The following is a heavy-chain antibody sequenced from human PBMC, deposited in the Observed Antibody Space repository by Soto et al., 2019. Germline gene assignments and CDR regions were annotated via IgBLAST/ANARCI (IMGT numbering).Heavy chain of an antibody. CDR3: AGGGGSLAPAVDY. Sequence: QVQLVQSGAEVKKPGASVKVSCKASGYTFTSYDINWVRQATGQGLEWMGWMNPNSGNTGYAQKFQGRVTMTRNTSISTAYRELSTLGSEDTACYCCAGGGGSLAPAVDYWGQGTLVTVSS. CDR2: MNPNSGNT. V-gene: IGHV1-8*01. D-gene: IGHD3-10*01. J-gene: IGHJ4*02. CDR1: GYTFTSYD.